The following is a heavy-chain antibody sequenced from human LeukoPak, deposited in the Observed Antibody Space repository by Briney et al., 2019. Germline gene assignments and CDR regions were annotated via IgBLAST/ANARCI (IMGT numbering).Heavy chain of an antibody. V-gene: IGHV6-1*01. J-gene: IGHJ4*02. CDR3: ARDSIAAAGPTPNGPFFDY. CDR2: TYYRSKWYN. Sequence: SQTLSLTCAISGDSVSSNSAAGNWIRQSPSRGLEWLGRTYYRSKWYNDYAVSVKSRITINPDTSKNQFSLQLNSVTPEDTAVYYCARDSIAAAGPTPNGPFFDYWGQGTLVTVSS. CDR1: GDSVSSNSAA. D-gene: IGHD6-13*01.